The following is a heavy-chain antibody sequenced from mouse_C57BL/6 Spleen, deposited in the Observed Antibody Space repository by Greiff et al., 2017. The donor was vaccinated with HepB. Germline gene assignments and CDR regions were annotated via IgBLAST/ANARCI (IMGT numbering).Heavy chain of an antibody. V-gene: IGHV1-81*01. CDR1: GYTFTSYG. D-gene: IGHD2-5*01. Sequence: VKLIESGAELARPGASVKLSCKASGYTFTSYGIRWVKQRTGQGLEWIGEIYHRSGNTYYNEKFKGKATLTADKSTSTAYMELRSLTSEDSAVYVSARSYSNPLDYWGQGTTLTVSS. CDR3: ARSYSNPLDY. CDR2: IYHRSGNT. J-gene: IGHJ2*01.